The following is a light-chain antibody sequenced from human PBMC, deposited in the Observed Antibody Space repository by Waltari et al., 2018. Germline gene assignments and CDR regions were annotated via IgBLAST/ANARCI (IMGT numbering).Light chain of an antibody. CDR2: DAS. CDR3: QQRSSWPKA. Sequence: IVLTQSPATLSLSPGERATVSCRGSQRVRGQLVWYQQKPGQAPRLLIYDASTRATGIPARFSGSGSGADFTLTISSLQPEDFAVYYCQQRSSWPKAFGQG. CDR1: QRVRGQ. V-gene: IGKV3-11*01. J-gene: IGKJ2*01.